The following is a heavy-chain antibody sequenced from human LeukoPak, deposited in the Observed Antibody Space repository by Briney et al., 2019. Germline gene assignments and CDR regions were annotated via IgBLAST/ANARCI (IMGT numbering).Heavy chain of an antibody. CDR1: GFTFSGSA. CDR2: IKSKANNYAT. Sequence: PGGSLSLSCAASGFTFSGSAMHWVRQASGKGLEWVGRIKSKANNYATAYAASVKGRFTISRDDSENTAFLQMNSLKTEDTAVYYCTRRGDGDYGDYWGQGTLVTVSS. D-gene: IGHD4-17*01. V-gene: IGHV3-73*01. J-gene: IGHJ4*02. CDR3: TRRGDGDYGDY.